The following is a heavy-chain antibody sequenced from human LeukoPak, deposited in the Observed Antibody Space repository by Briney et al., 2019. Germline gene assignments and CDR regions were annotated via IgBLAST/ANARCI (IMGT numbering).Heavy chain of an antibody. Sequence: SETLSLTCTVSGGSISSGDYYWSWIRQPPGKGLEWIGYIYYSGSTYYNPSLKSRVTISVDTSKNQFSMKLSSVTAADTAVYYCARDMTGRFGDMYVGGQGTTVTVSS. V-gene: IGHV4-30-4*01. CDR1: GGSISSGDYY. CDR3: ARDMTGRFGDMYV. CDR2: IYYSGST. J-gene: IGHJ6*02. D-gene: IGHD1-14*01.